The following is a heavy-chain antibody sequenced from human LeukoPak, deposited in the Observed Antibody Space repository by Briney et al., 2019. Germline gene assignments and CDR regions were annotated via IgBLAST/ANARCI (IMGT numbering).Heavy chain of an antibody. V-gene: IGHV3-15*01. CDR3: TTDLGTYYHGSQRLIPIDY. D-gene: IGHD3-10*01. CDR1: GFTFTNAR. J-gene: IGHJ4*02. Sequence: GGSLRLSCVDSGFTFTNARMSWVRQAPGKGLEWIGRIKSKTGGETTNYAEPVRGRFTISRDDSKSAVYLQMNSLKIEDTAVYYCTTDLGTYYHGSQRLIPIDYWGQGTLVTVSS. CDR2: IKSKTGGETT.